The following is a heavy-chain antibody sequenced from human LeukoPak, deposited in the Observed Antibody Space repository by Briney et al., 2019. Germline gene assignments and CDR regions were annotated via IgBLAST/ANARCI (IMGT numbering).Heavy chain of an antibody. CDR3: ARHMVRGATSYYYYYMDG. D-gene: IGHD3-10*01. CDR2: ISSSSSYI. CDR1: GFTFSSYS. J-gene: IGHJ6*03. Sequence: GGSLRLSCAASGFTFSSYSMNWVRQPPGKGLEWVSSISSSSSYIYNPDPMKGRFTISRDNAKHSLFLQSNSLRAEHTALYYCARHMVRGATSYYYYYMDGWGKGTTVTVSS. V-gene: IGHV3-21*04.